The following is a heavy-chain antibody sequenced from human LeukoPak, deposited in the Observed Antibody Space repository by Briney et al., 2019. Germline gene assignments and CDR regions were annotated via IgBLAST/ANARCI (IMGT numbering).Heavy chain of an antibody. CDR1: GFTFSTYS. CDR2: ITSSSTYI. V-gene: IGHV3-21*01. CDR3: ARDTEWELMGSYYFDY. D-gene: IGHD1-26*01. Sequence: GGSLRLSCAASGFTFSTYSMNWVRQAPGKGLEWVSSITSSSTYIYYADSVRGRFTISRDNAKNSLYLQMNSLRAEDTAVYYCARDTEWELMGSYYFDYWGQGTLVTVSS. J-gene: IGHJ4*02.